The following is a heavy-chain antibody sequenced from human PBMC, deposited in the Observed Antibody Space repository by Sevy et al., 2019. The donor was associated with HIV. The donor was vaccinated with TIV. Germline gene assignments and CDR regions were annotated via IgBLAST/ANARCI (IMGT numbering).Heavy chain of an antibody. J-gene: IGHJ4*02. V-gene: IGHV3-30*02. CDR2: IRYDGSKE. CDR3: VRIPGQLPLYFDC. D-gene: IGHD1-26*01. CDR1: GFTFRSYG. Sequence: GGSQRLSCAASGFTFRSYGMHWVRQAPGKGLEWVAFIRYDGSKEYYADSVRGRFTISRDNPKNTLYLQMNSLRVEDTAVYYCVRIPGQLPLYFDCWGQGTLVTVSS.